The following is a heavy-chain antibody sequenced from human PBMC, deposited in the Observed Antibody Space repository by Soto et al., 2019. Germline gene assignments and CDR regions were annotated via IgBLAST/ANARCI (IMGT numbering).Heavy chain of an antibody. D-gene: IGHD3-9*01. CDR3: ARDLHFDWLSGGYYYYGMDV. V-gene: IGHV1-18*01. J-gene: IGHJ6*02. CDR1: GYTFTRSG. CDR2: ISTYNGDT. Sequence: VKVSCKASGYTFTRSGISWVRQAPGQGLEWMGWISTYNGDTNYAQTFQGRVTMTTDTSTSTVHMEVRSLRSDDTAVYYCARDLHFDWLSGGYYYYGMDVWGLGTTVTVSS.